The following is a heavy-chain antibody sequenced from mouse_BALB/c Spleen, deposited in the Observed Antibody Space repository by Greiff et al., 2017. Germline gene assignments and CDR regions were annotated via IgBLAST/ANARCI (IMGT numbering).Heavy chain of an antibody. J-gene: IGHJ4*01. CDR2: ILPGSGST. D-gene: IGHD1-1*01. V-gene: IGHV1-9*01. Sequence: VQLQQSGAELMKPGASVKISCKATGYTFSSYWIEWVKQRPGHGLEWIGEILPGSGSTNYNEKFKGKATFTADTSSNTAYMQLSSLTSEDSAVYYCAREDTTVVDDYAMDYWGQGTSVTVSS. CDR3: AREDTTVVDDYAMDY. CDR1: GYTFSSYW.